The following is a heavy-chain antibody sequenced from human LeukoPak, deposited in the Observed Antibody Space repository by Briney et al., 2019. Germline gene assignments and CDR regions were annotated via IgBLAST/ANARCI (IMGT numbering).Heavy chain of an antibody. J-gene: IGHJ3*02. Sequence: SETLSLTCTVSSDSISSYYWSWIRQPPGKGLEWIGYIYYSGSTNYNPSLKSRVTISVDTSKNQFSLKLSSVTAADTAVYYCARDRRVTTFRDAFDIWGQGTMVTVSS. CDR3: ARDRRVTTFRDAFDI. CDR1: SDSISSYY. CDR2: IYYSGST. D-gene: IGHD2-21*02. V-gene: IGHV4-59*01.